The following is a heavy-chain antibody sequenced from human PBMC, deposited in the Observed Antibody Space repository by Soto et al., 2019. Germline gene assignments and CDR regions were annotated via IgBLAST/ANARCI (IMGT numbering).Heavy chain of an antibody. CDR1: GYTFTSYD. D-gene: IGHD6-19*01. CDR2: MNPNSGNT. Sequence: ASVKVSCKAFGYTFTSYDSNWVRQATGQGLEWMGWMNPNSGNTGYAQKFQGRVTMTRNTSISTAYMELSSLRSEDTAVYYCARGPSQWLAYYYYYYMDVWGKGTTVTVSS. J-gene: IGHJ6*03. CDR3: ARGPSQWLAYYYYYYMDV. V-gene: IGHV1-8*01.